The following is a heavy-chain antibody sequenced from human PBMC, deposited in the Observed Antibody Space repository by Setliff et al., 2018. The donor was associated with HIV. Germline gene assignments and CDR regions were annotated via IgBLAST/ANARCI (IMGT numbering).Heavy chain of an antibody. J-gene: IGHJ4*02. V-gene: IGHV3-33*06. D-gene: IGHD6-19*01. Sequence: GGSLRLSCAASGFTFSNYAMTWVRQTPGKGLEWVAVIWYDGREKYYADSVRGRFTISRDNSKNTLYLQMNSLRAEDTAVYYCAKDEGSGWYGLRYWGQGTLVTVSS. CDR1: GFTFSNYA. CDR2: IWYDGREK. CDR3: AKDEGSGWYGLRY.